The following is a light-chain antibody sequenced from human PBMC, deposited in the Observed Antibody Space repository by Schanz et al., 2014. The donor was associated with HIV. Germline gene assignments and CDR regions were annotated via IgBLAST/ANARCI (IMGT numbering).Light chain of an antibody. CDR2: DVT. CDR3: SSYTTSSTLV. Sequence: QSALTQPASVSGSPGQSITISCTGTSSDVGSYNLLSWYQQHPGKAPKLMIYDVTNRPSGVSNRFSGSKSAYTASLTISGLQPEDEADYYCSSYTTSSTLVFGGGTKLTVL. V-gene: IGLV2-14*02. J-gene: IGLJ2*01. CDR1: SSDVGSYNL.